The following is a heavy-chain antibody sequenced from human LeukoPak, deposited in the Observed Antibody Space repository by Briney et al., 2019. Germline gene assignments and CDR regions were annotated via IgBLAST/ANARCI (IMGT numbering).Heavy chain of an antibody. CDR3: AVRGYYDILTGAFDI. D-gene: IGHD3-9*01. Sequence: GGSLRLSCAASGFTFSSYAMSWVRQAPGKGLEWVSAISGSGGSTYYADSVKGRFTISRDNSKNTLYLQMNSLRAEDTAVYYCAVRGYYDILTGAFDIWGQGTRVTVSS. CDR2: ISGSGGST. CDR1: GFTFSSYA. J-gene: IGHJ3*02. V-gene: IGHV3-23*01.